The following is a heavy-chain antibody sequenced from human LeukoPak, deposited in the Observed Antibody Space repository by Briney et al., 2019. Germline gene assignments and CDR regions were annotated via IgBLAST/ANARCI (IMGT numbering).Heavy chain of an antibody. V-gene: IGHV3-30*18. CDR3: AKAGYSYGSLSR. CDR2: ISYDGSNK. Sequence: GGSLRLSCAASGFTFSSYGMHWVRQAPGKGLEWVAVISYDGSNKYYADSVKGRFTISRDNSKNTLYLQMNSLRAEDTAVYYCAKAGYSYGSLSRWGQGTLVTVSS. CDR1: GFTFSSYG. D-gene: IGHD5-18*01. J-gene: IGHJ4*02.